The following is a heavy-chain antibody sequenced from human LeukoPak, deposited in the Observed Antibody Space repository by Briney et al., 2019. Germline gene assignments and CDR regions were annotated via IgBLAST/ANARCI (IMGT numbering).Heavy chain of an antibody. CDR1: GFTFSSYG. J-gene: IGHJ4*02. CDR3: AKSPSNYYFDY. CDR2: ISYDGSNK. Sequence: PGGSLRLSCAASGFTFSSYGMHWVRQAPGKGLEWVAVISYDGSNKYYADPVKGRFTISRDNSKNTLYLQMNSLRAEDTAVYYCAKSPSNYYFDYWGQGTLVTVSS. V-gene: IGHV3-30*18.